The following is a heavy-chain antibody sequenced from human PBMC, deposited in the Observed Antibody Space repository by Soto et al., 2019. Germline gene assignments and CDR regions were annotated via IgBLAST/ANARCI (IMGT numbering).Heavy chain of an antibody. CDR2: TYYRSKWYS. D-gene: IGHD2-15*01. Sequence: QVQLQQSGPGLVKPSQTLSLTCAISGDSVSNNSAAWNWIRQPPWRGLEGLGRTYYRSKWYSNYALSVKSRITISADTSKNQFSLQLNSVTPEDAAMYYCARIVGGSSDYWGQGTLVTVSS. J-gene: IGHJ4*02. V-gene: IGHV6-1*01. CDR1: GDSVSNNSAA. CDR3: ARIVGGSSDY.